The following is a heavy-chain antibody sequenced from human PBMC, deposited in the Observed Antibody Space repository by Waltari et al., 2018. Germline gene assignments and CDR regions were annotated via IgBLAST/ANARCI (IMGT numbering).Heavy chain of an antibody. V-gene: IGHV3-30-3*01. CDR1: GFTFSSYA. CDR3: ARGKGSGTPVGGY. J-gene: IGHJ4*02. CDR2: ISYDGSNK. D-gene: IGHD2-15*01. Sequence: QVQLVESGGGVVQPGRSLRLSCAASGFTFSSYAMHWVRQAPGKGLGGVAVISYDGSNKYYADSVKGRFTISRDNSKNTLYLQMNSLRAEDTAVYYCARGKGSGTPVGGYWGQGTLVTVSS.